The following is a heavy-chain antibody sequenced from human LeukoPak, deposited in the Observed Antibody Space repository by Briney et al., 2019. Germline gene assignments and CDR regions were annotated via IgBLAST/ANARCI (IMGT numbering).Heavy chain of an antibody. V-gene: IGHV3-53*01. CDR2: IYSGGST. CDR1: GFTVSSNY. CDR3: ARERSSGYYSYYFDY. D-gene: IGHD3-22*01. J-gene: IGHJ4*02. Sequence: GGSLRLSCAASGFTVSSNYMGWVRQAPGKGLEWVSVIYSGGSTYYADSVKGRFTISRDNSKNTLYLQMNSLRAEDTAVYYCARERSSGYYSYYFDYWGQGTLVTVSS.